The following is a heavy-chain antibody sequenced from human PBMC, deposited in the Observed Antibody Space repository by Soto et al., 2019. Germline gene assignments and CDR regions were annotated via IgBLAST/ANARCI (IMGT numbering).Heavy chain of an antibody. CDR1: ADTFTGYT. V-gene: IGHV1-69*08. J-gene: IGHJ4*02. CDR2: VIPILGAS. D-gene: IGHD3-10*01. CDR3: ARSRGSYYTNFDS. Sequence: SVKVSCKASADTFTGYTVTWVRQAPGQGLEWVGRVIPILGASNFAQKFQGRVTISADKSADTAYMVLTDLTSEDTAVYYCARSRGSYYTNFDSWGQGTLVTVSS.